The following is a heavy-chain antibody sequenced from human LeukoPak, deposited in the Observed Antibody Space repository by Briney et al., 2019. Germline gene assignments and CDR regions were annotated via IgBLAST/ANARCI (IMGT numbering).Heavy chain of an antibody. Sequence: GGSLRLSCAASGFTFSSYAMHWVRQAPGTGLEWVAVISYDGSNKYYADSVKGRFTISRDNSKNTLYLQMNSLRAEDTAVYYCARDGGPVVPAATPAPEKGMDVWGQGTTVTVSS. V-gene: IGHV3-30-3*01. CDR2: ISYDGSNK. CDR1: GFTFSSYA. CDR3: ARDGGPVVPAATPAPEKGMDV. J-gene: IGHJ6*02. D-gene: IGHD2-2*01.